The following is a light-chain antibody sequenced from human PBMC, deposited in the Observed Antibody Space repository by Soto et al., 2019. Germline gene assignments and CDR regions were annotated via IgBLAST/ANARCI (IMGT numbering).Light chain of an antibody. CDR2: LDD. V-gene: IGLV1-36*01. Sequence: QSVLTQPPSVSEAPKQRVTISCSGSSCNIGNNGVNWYQHLPGKAPRLLIYLDDLLPSGVSDRFSGSKSGTSASLAISGLQSEDEADYYCSTWDDSLNGVVFGGGTKLTVL. CDR3: STWDDSLNGVV. CDR1: SCNIGNNG. J-gene: IGLJ2*01.